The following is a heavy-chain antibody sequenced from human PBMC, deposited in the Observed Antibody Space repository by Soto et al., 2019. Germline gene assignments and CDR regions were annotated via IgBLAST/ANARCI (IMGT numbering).Heavy chain of an antibody. J-gene: IGHJ6*03. CDR3: AQTGGYYYYYMDV. CDR1: GGSISSSSYY. Sequence: KQSQTLSLTCTVSGGSISSSSYYWGWIRQPPGKGLEWIGSIYYSGSTYYNPSLKSRVTISVDTSKNQFSLKLSSVTAADTAVYYCAQTGGYYYYYMDVWGKGTTVTVSS. V-gene: IGHV4-39*01. CDR2: IYYSGST. D-gene: IGHD7-27*01.